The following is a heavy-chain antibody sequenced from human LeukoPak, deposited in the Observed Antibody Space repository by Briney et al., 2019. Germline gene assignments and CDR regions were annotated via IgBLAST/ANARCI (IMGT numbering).Heavy chain of an antibody. D-gene: IGHD6-19*01. CDR1: GGSISSYY. J-gene: IGHJ4*02. Sequence: SETLSLTCTVSGGSISSYYWSWIRQPAGKGLEWIGRISTSGSTNYNPSLKSRVTMSIDTSKSQFSLRLSSVTAADTAVYCCARGYSGGWYYFDYWGQGTLVTVSS. CDR3: ARGYSGGWYYFDY. V-gene: IGHV4-4*07. CDR2: ISTSGST.